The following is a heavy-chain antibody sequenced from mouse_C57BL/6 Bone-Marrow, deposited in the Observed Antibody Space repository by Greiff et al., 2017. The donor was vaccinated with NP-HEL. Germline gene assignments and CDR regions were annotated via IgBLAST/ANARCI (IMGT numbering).Heavy chain of an antibody. J-gene: IGHJ4*01. CDR1: GYAFTNYL. Sequence: VKLMESGAELVRPGTSVKVSCKASGYAFTNYLIEWVKQRPGQGLEWIGVINPGSGGTNYNEKFKGKATLTADKSSSTAYMQLSSLTSEDSAVYFCARWGLPRAMDYWGQGTSVTVSS. CDR2: INPGSGGT. CDR3: ARWGLPRAMDY. D-gene: IGHD2-2*01. V-gene: IGHV1-54*01.